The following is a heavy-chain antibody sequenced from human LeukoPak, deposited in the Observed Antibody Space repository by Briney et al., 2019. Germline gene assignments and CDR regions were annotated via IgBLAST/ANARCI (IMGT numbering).Heavy chain of an antibody. Sequence: ASVKVSCKASEYTFTGYYLHWVRQAPGQGLEWMGCINPNSGGTNYAQKFQGRVTVTRDTSISTAYMELSRLKSDDTAVYYCARVSVAGTPDRDYFDYWGQGTLVTVSS. D-gene: IGHD6-19*01. J-gene: IGHJ4*02. V-gene: IGHV1-2*02. CDR3: ARVSVAGTPDRDYFDY. CDR1: EYTFTGYY. CDR2: INPNSGGT.